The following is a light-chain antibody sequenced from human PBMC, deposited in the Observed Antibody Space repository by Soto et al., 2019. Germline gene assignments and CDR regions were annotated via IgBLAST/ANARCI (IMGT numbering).Light chain of an antibody. J-gene: IGKJ1*01. Sequence: DTVMTQSPATLSLSPGETATLSCRASESVGSHLAWYQQIPGQAPRLLIYGVSTRATGIPARFRGSGSETEFSLTITSLQSEDFGVYFCQHYDNWPPWTFGQGTKVEI. V-gene: IGKV3-15*01. CDR3: QHYDNWPPWT. CDR1: ESVGSH. CDR2: GVS.